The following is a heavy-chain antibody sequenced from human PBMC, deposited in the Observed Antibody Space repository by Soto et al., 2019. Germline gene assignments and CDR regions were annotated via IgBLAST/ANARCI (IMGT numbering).Heavy chain of an antibody. J-gene: IGHJ5*02. D-gene: IGHD2-2*01. V-gene: IGHV1-2*04. CDR2: INPNSGGT. Sequence: GASVKVSCKASGYTFTGYYMHWVRQAPGQGLEWMGWINPNSGGTNYAQKFQGWVTMTRDTSISTAYMELSRLRSDDTAVYYCARSYCSSTSCYTYNWFDPWGQGTLATVSS. CDR3: ARSYCSSTSCYTYNWFDP. CDR1: GYTFTGYY.